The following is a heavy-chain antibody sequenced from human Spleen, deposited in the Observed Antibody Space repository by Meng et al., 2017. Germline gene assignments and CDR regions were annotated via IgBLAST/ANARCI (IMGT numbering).Heavy chain of an antibody. V-gene: IGHV1-2*06. J-gene: IGHJ4*02. Sequence: QVQLVQSGAEVKKPGASLKVSCKASGYTFTAYYIHWVRQAPGQGLEWMGRINPNSGGTNFAQKFQGRVIMTRDTSISTAYMELSSLGFDDTAVYYCAKALGWGSSPDYWGQGILVTVSS. CDR1: GYTFTAYY. D-gene: IGHD2-21*01. CDR3: AKALGWGSSPDY. CDR2: INPNSGGT.